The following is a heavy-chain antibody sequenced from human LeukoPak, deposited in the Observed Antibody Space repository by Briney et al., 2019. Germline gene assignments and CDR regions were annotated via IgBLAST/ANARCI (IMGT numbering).Heavy chain of an antibody. CDR3: ARARSSGWTRGYYFDY. D-gene: IGHD6-19*01. J-gene: IGHJ4*02. Sequence: PGGSLRLSCAASGFTFSNYGMNWVRQAPGKGLEWVSGISWNSGSIGYADSVKGRFTISRDNAKNSLYLQMNSLRAEDTALYYCARARSSGWTRGYYFDYWGQGTLVTVSS. V-gene: IGHV3-9*01. CDR2: ISWNSGSI. CDR1: GFTFSNYG.